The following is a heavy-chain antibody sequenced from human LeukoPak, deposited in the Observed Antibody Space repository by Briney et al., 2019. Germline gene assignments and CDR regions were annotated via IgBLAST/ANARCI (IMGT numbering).Heavy chain of an antibody. V-gene: IGHV4-39*01. CDR3: ARHGFYYGSGSLEYFQH. CDR1: GGSISSSNYH. D-gene: IGHD3-10*01. Sequence: SETLSLTCTVSGGSISSSNYHWGWIRQPPGKGLEWIGSIYYSGSTYYNPSLKSRVTISVDTSKNQFSLRLSSVTAADTAVYYCARHGFYYGSGSLEYFQHWGQGTLVTVSS. CDR2: IYYSGST. J-gene: IGHJ1*01.